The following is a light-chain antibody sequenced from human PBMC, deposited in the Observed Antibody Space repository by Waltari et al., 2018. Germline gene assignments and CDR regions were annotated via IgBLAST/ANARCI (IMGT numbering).Light chain of an antibody. J-gene: IGLJ3*02. CDR2: DVS. CDR1: SSDIGFYNY. CDR3: NSYTGSSSWV. V-gene: IGLV2-14*01. Sequence: QSALTQPASVSGSPGQSLTISCYGTSSDIGFYNYVSWYQQHPGKAPKLIIYDVSQRPSGVSDRFSGSKSGNTASLTISGLQAEDEADYYCNSYTGSSSWVFGGGTKVTVL.